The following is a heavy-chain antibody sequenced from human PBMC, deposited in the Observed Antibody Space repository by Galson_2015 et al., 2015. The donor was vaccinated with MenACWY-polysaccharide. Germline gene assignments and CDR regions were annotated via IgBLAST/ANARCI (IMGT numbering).Heavy chain of an antibody. CDR1: GFTFDNYA. V-gene: IGHV3-9*01. CDR2: ISWNSGSI. CDR3: AKGRYDSGWNYFDN. J-gene: IGHJ4*02. Sequence: SLRLSCAASGFTFDNYAMHWVRQAPGKGLEWVSGISWNSGSIGYADSVKGRFTISRDNAKNSLYLQMNSLRAEDTALYYCAKGRYDSGWNYFDNWGQGILVTVSS. D-gene: IGHD6-19*01.